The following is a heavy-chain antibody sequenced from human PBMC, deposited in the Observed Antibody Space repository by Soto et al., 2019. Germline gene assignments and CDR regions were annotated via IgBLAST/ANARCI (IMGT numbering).Heavy chain of an antibody. CDR3: AREWFGLVGFYYCYMDV. CDR1: AGSLSDYY. Sequence: QVQLQESGPGLVKASETLSLTCTVSAGSLSDYYWSWIRQTPGKGLQWIGYIQDSGNTNYNPSLRSRVTIFVDTSKNQFSLSVTSVTAADTAVYYCAREWFGLVGFYYCYMDVWGKGTTVTVSS. V-gene: IGHV4-59*01. J-gene: IGHJ6*03. D-gene: IGHD3-10*01. CDR2: IQDSGNT.